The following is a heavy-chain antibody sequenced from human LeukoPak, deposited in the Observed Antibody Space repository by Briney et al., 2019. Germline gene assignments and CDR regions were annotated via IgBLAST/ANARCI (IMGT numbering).Heavy chain of an antibody. V-gene: IGHV1-2*02. CDR3: AILATTQLFDY. CDR2: INPNSGGT. CDR1: GYTFTDYY. Sequence: ASVEVSCKASGYTFTDYYLHWVRHAPGQGLEWMGWINPNSGGTNYPQKFQGRVTMTRDTSISTAYMELSRLRSDDTAVYYCAILATTQLFDYWGQGTLVTVSS. J-gene: IGHJ4*02. D-gene: IGHD5-12*01.